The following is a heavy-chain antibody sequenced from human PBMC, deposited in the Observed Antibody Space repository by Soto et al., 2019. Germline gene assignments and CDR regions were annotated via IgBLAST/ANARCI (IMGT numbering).Heavy chain of an antibody. CDR2: IIPIFGTA. D-gene: IGHD3-22*01. V-gene: IGHV1-69*01. CDR1: GGTFSSYA. J-gene: IGHJ3*02. Sequence: ASVKGSCTASGGTFSSYAISWVRQAPGQGLEWMGGIIPIFGTANYAQKFQGRVTITADESTSTAYMELSSLRSEDTAVYYCARSTRRITMIVVAPSAFDIWGQGTMVTVSS. CDR3: ARSTRRITMIVVAPSAFDI.